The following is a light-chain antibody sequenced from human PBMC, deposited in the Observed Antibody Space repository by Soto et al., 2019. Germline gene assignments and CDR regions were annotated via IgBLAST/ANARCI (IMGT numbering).Light chain of an antibody. CDR2: AAS. Sequence: DIQMTQSPSSVSASIGDRVTITCRASQIIGSWLAWYQQKPGKAPTLLIYAASRLQSGVPSRFSGSGSGTDITLTITSLQAEDSATYYCQQANSFTFTFGTGTKVDVK. V-gene: IGKV1-12*02. CDR3: QQANSFTFT. CDR1: QIIGSW. J-gene: IGKJ3*01.